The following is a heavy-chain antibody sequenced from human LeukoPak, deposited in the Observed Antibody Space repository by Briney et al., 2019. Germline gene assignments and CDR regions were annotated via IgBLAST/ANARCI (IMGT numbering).Heavy chain of an antibody. D-gene: IGHD3-16*01. V-gene: IGHV1-18*01. Sequence: ASVKVSCKASGDTFISYGISWVRQAPGQGLEWMGWISGYNGNTNYAQNLQGRVTMTTDTSTSTAYMELRSLRSDHPAVYYCARGLGVLSTQSEHPKPRSFDLSGRGTQVTVSS. J-gene: IGHJ2*01. CDR3: ARGLGVLSTQSEHPKPRSFDL. CDR2: ISGYNGNT. CDR1: GDTFISYG.